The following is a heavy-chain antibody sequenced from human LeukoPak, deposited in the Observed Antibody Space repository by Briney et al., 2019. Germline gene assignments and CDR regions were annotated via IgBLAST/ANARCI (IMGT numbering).Heavy chain of an antibody. CDR2: TSSSSTFT. J-gene: IGHJ2*01. D-gene: IGHD1-7*01. CDR1: GFTFSDSY. CDR3: ARGRELLGWYFAL. Sequence: GGSLRLSCAASGFTFSDSYTRWIREAPGRGLERVSYTSSSSTFTNSADPVRGRFTISRDNATHSLSLPMIGLRAEDTAVYYCARGRELLGWYFALWGRGTLVTVSS. V-gene: IGHV3-11*05.